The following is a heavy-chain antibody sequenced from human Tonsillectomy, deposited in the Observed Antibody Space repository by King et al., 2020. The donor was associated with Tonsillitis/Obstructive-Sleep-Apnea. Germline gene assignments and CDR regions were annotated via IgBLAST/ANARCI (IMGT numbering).Heavy chain of an antibody. CDR2: IRSKAYGGTT. CDR1: GFTFGDYA. D-gene: IGHD2-2*01. J-gene: IGHJ4*02. V-gene: IGHV3-49*04. CDR3: TRETYIVVPDY. Sequence: VQLVESGGGLVQPGRSLRLSCRASGFTFGDYAMSWVRQAPGKGLEWVGFIRSKAYGGTTEYDASVKGRFTISRDDSKSIAYLLMNSLKTEDTAVYYCTRETYIVVPDYWGQGTLVTVSS.